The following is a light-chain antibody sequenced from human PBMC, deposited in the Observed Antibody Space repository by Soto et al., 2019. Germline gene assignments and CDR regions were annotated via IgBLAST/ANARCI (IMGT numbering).Light chain of an antibody. V-gene: IGKV3D-15*01. CDR3: QQGNTWPWT. Sequence: IVMTQSPATLSVSPGERATLSCRASQSVSSNLAWYQLKPGQAPRLLIYGASTRATGIPDRFSGSGSGTDFTLTISRLEPEDFAFYYCQQGNTWPWTFGQGTKVDIK. CDR2: GAS. CDR1: QSVSSN. J-gene: IGKJ1*01.